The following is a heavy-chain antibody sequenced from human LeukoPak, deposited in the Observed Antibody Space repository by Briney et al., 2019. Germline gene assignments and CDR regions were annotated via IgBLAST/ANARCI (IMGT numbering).Heavy chain of an antibody. V-gene: IGHV3-23*01. J-gene: IGHJ4*02. Sequence: GGSLRLSCAASGFTFSSYAMTWLRQAPGKGLEWVSTISGSGESTYYADSVKGRFTISRDNSMNTLYLQMNSLRAEDTAVYFCAKGNYITMLRGEVLGYWGQGTLVTVSS. CDR3: AKGNYITMLRGEVLGY. CDR1: GFTFSSYA. D-gene: IGHD3-10*01. CDR2: ISGSGEST.